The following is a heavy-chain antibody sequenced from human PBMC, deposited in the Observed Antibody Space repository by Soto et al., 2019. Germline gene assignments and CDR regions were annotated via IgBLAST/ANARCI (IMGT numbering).Heavy chain of an antibody. V-gene: IGHV3-21*01. D-gene: IGHD6-13*01. CDR1: GFTFSSYS. CDR2: ISSSSSYI. J-gene: IGHJ3*02. CDR3: ARERAAADHDAFDI. Sequence: PGGSLRLSCAASGFTFSSYSMNWVRQAPGKGLEWVSSISSSSSYIYYADSVKGRFTISRDNAKNSLYLQMNSLRAEDTAVYYCARERAAADHDAFDIWGQGTMVTVSS.